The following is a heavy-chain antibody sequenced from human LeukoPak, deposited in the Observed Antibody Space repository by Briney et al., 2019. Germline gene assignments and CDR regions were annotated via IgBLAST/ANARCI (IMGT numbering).Heavy chain of an antibody. CDR3: ARDKAQDSVYYGMDV. CDR2: ISSGSNYI. D-gene: IGHD6-6*01. V-gene: IGHV3-21*06. CDR1: GFTFSSYS. J-gene: IGHJ6*02. Sequence: GGSLRLSCAASGFTFSSYSMVWVRQAPGKGLEWVSSISSGSNYIYYADSVKGRFTISRDNARTSLYLQMNSLRAEDTAVYYCARDKAQDSVYYGMDVWGQGTTVTVSS.